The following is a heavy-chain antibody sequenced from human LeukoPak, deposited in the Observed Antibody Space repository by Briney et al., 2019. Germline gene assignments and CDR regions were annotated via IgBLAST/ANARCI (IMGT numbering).Heavy chain of an antibody. CDR2: IIGSGGSA. CDR3: ARDQRGYLYYMDV. CDR1: GFTFSSYS. D-gene: IGHD1-1*01. J-gene: IGHJ6*03. Sequence: GGSLRLSCAASGFTFSSYSMNWVRQAPGKGLEWVSTIIGSGGSAYYADSVNGRFTISRDNSKNTVYLQMNSLGAEDTAVYYCARDQRGYLYYMDVWGKGTTVTISS. V-gene: IGHV3-23*01.